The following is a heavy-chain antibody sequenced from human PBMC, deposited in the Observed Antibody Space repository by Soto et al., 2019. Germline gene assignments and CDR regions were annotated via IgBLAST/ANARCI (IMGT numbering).Heavy chain of an antibody. J-gene: IGHJ6*02. V-gene: IGHV1-2*04. Sequence: ASVKVSCKASGYTFTGCYMHWVRQAPGQGLEWMGWINPNSGGTNYAQKFQGWVTMTRDTSISTAYMELSRLRSDDTAVYYCARDHAFGELDYGMDVWGQGTTVTVSS. CDR2: INPNSGGT. CDR1: GYTFTGCY. D-gene: IGHD3-10*01. CDR3: ARDHAFGELDYGMDV.